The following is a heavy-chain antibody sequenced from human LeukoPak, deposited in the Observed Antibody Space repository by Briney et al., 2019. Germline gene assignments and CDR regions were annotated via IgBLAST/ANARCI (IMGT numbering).Heavy chain of an antibody. D-gene: IGHD2-2*01. CDR2: FDPEDGET. V-gene: IGHV1-24*01. CDR3: ATGFSSVVPAAIDY. CDR1: GYTLTELS. Sequence: ASMKVSCKVSGYTLTELSMHWVRQAPGKGLEWMGGFDPEDGETIYAQKFQGRVTMTEDTSTDTAYMELSSLRSEDTAVYYCATGFSSVVPAAIDYWGQGTLVTVSS. J-gene: IGHJ4*02.